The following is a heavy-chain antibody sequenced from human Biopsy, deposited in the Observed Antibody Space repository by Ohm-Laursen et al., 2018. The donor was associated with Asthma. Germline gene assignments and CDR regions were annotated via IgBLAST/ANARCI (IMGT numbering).Heavy chain of an antibody. Sequence: RSLRLSCAASGFSLSNYGMHWVRQAPRKGLEWVVVITFDGSNKDFADSAKGRFTIPRDNSRNTLHLQMNSLRAEDTAVYYCAKDVFRGCELRRGPDYWGQGTLVTVSS. D-gene: IGHD1-7*01. V-gene: IGHV3-30*18. CDR1: GFSLSNYG. J-gene: IGHJ4*02. CDR3: AKDVFRGCELRRGPDY. CDR2: ITFDGSNK.